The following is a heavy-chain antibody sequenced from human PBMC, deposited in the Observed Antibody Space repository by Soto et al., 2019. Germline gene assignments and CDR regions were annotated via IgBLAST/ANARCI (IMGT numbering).Heavy chain of an antibody. CDR1: GYTFTSYG. CDR3: ARDEGYSSSWIDVDY. D-gene: IGHD6-13*01. Sequence: QVQLVQSGAEVKKPGASVKVSCKASGYTFTSYGISWVRQAPGQGLEWMGWISAYNGNTNYAQKLQGRVTMTTDTSTSTDYMELRSLRSDDTAVYYCARDEGYSSSWIDVDYWGQGTLVTVSS. J-gene: IGHJ4*02. CDR2: ISAYNGNT. V-gene: IGHV1-18*01.